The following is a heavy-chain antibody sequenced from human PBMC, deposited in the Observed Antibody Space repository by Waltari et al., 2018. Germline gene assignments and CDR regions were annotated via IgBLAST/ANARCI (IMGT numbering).Heavy chain of an antibody. CDR3: ARDSGITMVRGMDV. V-gene: IGHV4-31*03. Sequence: QVQLQESGPGLVKPSQTLSLTCTVSGGSISSGGYYWSWIRQHPGKGLEWIGYIYYSGSTYYHPSLKRRVTISVDTSKNPFSLKLSSVTAADTAVYYCARDSGITMVRGMDVWGKGTTVTVSS. J-gene: IGHJ6*04. CDR2: IYYSGST. D-gene: IGHD3-10*01. CDR1: GGSISSGGYY.